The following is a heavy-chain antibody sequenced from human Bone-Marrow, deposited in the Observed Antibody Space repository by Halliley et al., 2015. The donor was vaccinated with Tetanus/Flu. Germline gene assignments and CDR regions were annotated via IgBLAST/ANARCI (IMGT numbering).Heavy chain of an antibody. J-gene: IGHJ6*02. Sequence: GYNGNTIYAQKCQGRVPVTTETSTSTAYMELRSLRSDDTAVYYCARDHTIRGERSYYYGMDVWGQGTTVTVSS. CDR2: GYNGNT. D-gene: IGHD3-10*01. CDR3: ARDHTIRGERSYYYGMDV. V-gene: IGHV1-18*01.